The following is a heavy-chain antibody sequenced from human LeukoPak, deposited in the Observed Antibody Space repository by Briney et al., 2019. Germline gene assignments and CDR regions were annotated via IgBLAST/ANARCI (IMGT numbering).Heavy chain of an antibody. CDR3: LGITIFGIVR. V-gene: IGHV3-30*01. D-gene: IGHD3-3*01. Sequence: TGGSLRLSCAASGITFSSYAMHWVRQAPGKGLEWVAVVSYDGSNKYYADSVKGRFTISRDNSKNTLYLQMNSLRAEDTAVYLCLGITIFGIVRGGQGALVTVSS. CDR1: GITFSSYA. J-gene: IGHJ4*02. CDR2: VSYDGSNK.